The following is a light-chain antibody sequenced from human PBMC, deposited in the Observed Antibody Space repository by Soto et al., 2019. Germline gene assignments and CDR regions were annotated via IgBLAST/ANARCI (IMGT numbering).Light chain of an antibody. CDR3: QQYAFSPRT. CDR1: QSVSNNY. V-gene: IGKV3-20*01. J-gene: IGKJ5*01. CDR2: GAS. Sequence: EIVLTQSPGTLSLSPGERATLSCRASQSVSNNYLAWYQQKPGQAPRLLIYGASNRATGIPDRFSGSGSGTDFALTINRLEPEDFALYYCQQYAFSPRTFGQGTRLEIK.